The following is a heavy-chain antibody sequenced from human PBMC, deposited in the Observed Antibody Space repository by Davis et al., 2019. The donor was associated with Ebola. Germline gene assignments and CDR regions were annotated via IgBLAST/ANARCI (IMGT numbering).Heavy chain of an antibody. V-gene: IGHV4-4*07. Sequence: PSETLSLTCTVSGGSMSSYYWSWIRQPAGKGLEWSGRVYTSGTTDYNPSLKSRVTMSMDMSKNQFSLKLRSVTAADTGVYFCAALLYCSSNICYGNYWGQGTLVTVSS. CDR1: GGSMSSYY. D-gene: IGHD2-2*01. J-gene: IGHJ4*02. CDR3: AALLYCSSNICYGNY. CDR2: VYTSGTT.